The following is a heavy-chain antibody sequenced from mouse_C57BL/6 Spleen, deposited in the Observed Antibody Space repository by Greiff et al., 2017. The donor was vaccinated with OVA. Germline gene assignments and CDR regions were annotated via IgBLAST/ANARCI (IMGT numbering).Heavy chain of an antibody. CDR3: AIDSPLAY. V-gene: IGHV1-82*01. D-gene: IGHD3-2*01. CDR2: IYPGDGDT. Sequence: QVQLQQPGPELVKPGASVKISCKASGYAFSSSWMNWVKQRPGQGLEWIGRIYPGDGDTNYNGKFKGKATLTADKSSSTAYMQLSSLTSEDSAVYFCAIDSPLAYWGQGTLVTVSA. J-gene: IGHJ3*01. CDR1: GYAFSSSW.